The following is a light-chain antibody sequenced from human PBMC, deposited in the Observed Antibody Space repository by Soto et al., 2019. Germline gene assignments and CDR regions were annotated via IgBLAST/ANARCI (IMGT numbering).Light chain of an antibody. CDR1: GRDVGAYNL. V-gene: IGLV2-23*02. CDR3: CSYAGTVAYV. Sequence: QSALTQPASVSGSPGQSITISCAGTGRDVGAYNLVSWYQQHPGNAPKLIICEVNTRPSGISNRFSGSKSGDTASLTISGLQAEDEADYFCCSYAGTVAYVFGTGTKLTVL. CDR2: EVN. J-gene: IGLJ1*01.